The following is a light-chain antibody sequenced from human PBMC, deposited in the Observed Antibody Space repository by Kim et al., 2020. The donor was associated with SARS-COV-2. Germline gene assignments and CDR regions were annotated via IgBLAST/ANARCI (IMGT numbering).Light chain of an antibody. V-gene: IGLV3-27*01. J-gene: IGLJ3*02. CDR3: YSAADNNLV. CDR2: KDS. CDR1: VLAKKY. Sequence: VSPGQTALITCSGDVLAKKYARWFQQKPGQAPVLVIYKDSERPSGIPERFSGSSSGTTVTLTISGAQVEDEADYYCYSAADNNLVFGGGTQLTVL.